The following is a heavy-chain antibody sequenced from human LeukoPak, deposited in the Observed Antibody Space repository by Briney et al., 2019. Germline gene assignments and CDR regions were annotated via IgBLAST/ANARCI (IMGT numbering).Heavy chain of an antibody. V-gene: IGHV3-49*04. J-gene: IGHJ3*02. CDR3: TRDPYYFDSSGYYHHAFDI. Sequence: PGRSLRLSCTGFGFTFRDYAVSWVRQAPGKGLECIGFIRSKVYGGTTEYAASVKGRFTISRDDSKGIAYLQMNSLKTEDTAVYYCTRDPYYFDSSGYYHHAFDIWGQGTMVAVSS. CDR1: GFTFRDYA. CDR2: IRSKVYGGTT. D-gene: IGHD3-22*01.